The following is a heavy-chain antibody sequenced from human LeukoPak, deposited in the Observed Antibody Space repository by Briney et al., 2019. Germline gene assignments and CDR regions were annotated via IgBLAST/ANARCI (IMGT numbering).Heavy chain of an antibody. CDR1: GDSVSSNSVA. V-gene: IGHV6-1*01. D-gene: IGHD2-15*01. J-gene: IGHJ3*02. Sequence: SQTLSLTCAISGDSVSSNSVAWNWIRQSPSRGLEWLGRTYYRSKWYNDYAVSVKSRITINPDTSKNQFSLQLNSVTPEDTAVYYCARHLGFCSGGSCYYDAFDIWGQGTMVTVSS. CDR2: TYYRSKWYN. CDR3: ARHLGFCSGGSCYYDAFDI.